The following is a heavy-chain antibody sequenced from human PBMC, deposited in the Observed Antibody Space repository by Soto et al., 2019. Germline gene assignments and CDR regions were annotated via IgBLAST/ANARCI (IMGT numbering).Heavy chain of an antibody. V-gene: IGHV3-23*01. CDR1: GFTFSSYA. D-gene: IGHD3-16*02. CDR3: AKVPIYDYIWGSYRSYFDY. J-gene: IGHJ4*02. CDR2: ISGRGGST. Sequence: EVQLLESGGGLVQPGGSLRLSCAASGFTFSSYAMSWVRQAPGKGLEWVSAISGRGGSTYYADSVKGRFPISRDNSKNPLYLQMNSLRAEDTAVYYCAKVPIYDYIWGSYRSYFDYWGQGTLVTVSS.